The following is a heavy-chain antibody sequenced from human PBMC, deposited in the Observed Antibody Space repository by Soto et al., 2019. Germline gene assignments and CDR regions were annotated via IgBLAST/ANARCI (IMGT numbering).Heavy chain of an antibody. Sequence: PGGSLRLSCAASGFTISSYSMDWVRQAPGKGLEWVSYISSSSSTIYYEDSLRGRFTISRDNARNSLFLQMDSLRAEDTAVYYCARDTFNLMRGVMRGTHFGMDVWGRGTTVTVSS. CDR2: ISSSSSTI. CDR3: ARDTFNLMRGVMRGTHFGMDV. V-gene: IGHV3-48*04. J-gene: IGHJ6*02. CDR1: GFTISSYS. D-gene: IGHD3-10*01.